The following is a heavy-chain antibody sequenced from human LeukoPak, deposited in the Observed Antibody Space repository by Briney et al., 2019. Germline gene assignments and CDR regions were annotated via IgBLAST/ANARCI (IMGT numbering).Heavy chain of an antibody. CDR1: GFTFSIYS. Sequence: GGSLRLSCAASGFTFSIYSMNWVRQAPGKGLEWEAVISYDGGNKYYADSVKGRFTISRDNSKNTVYLQMNILRAEDTAVYYCAKAGGPHPSGSGDCWGQGTLVIVSS. D-gene: IGHD3-10*01. CDR2: ISYDGGNK. V-gene: IGHV3-30*18. J-gene: IGHJ4*02. CDR3: AKAGGPHPSGSGDC.